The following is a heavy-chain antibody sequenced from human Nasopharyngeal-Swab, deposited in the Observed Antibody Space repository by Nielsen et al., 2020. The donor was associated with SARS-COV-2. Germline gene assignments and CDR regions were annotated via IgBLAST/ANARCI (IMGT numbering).Heavy chain of an antibody. CDR3: ARDNDSYGYDY. V-gene: IGHV1-18*01. CDR2: ISAYNGNT. J-gene: IGHJ4*02. CDR1: GYTLISYG. D-gene: IGHD5-18*01. Sequence: ASVKVSCKASGYTLISYGISWVRQAPAQGLEWMGWISAYNGNTNYAQKLQGRVTMTTDTSTSTAYMELRSLRSDDTAVYYCARDNDSYGYDYWGQGTLVTVSS.